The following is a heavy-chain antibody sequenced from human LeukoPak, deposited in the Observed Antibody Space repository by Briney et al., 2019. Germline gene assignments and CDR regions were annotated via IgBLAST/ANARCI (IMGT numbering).Heavy chain of an antibody. J-gene: IGHJ4*02. CDR3: AKDSPPNYFDY. V-gene: IGHV3-30*02. Sequence: GGSLRLSCAASGFTFSNYGMHWVRQAPGKGLEWVAFIPYDGSNKYYADSVKGRFTISRDNSKNTLYLQMNSLRAEDTAVYYCAKDSPPNYFDYWGQGTLVTVSS. CDR1: GFTFSNYG. CDR2: IPYDGSNK.